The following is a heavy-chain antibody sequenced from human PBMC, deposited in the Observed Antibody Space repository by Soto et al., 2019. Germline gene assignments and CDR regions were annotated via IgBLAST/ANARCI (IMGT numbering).Heavy chain of an antibody. CDR3: ASAYY. CDR1: GLSFSSNW. Sequence: EVQLVESGGDLVQPGGTLRLSCAASGLSFSSNWMSWVRQAPGKGPEWVANINQDGNEKDYVDSVKGRFTISRDNAKNSLYLQMNSLRVDDTAVYYCASAYYWGRGTLVTVSS. J-gene: IGHJ4*02. V-gene: IGHV3-7*01. CDR2: INQDGNEK.